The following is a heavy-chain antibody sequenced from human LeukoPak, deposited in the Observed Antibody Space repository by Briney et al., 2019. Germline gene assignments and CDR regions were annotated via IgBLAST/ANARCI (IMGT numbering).Heavy chain of an antibody. V-gene: IGHV3-11*03. CDR1: GFTFSDYY. D-gene: IGHD2-15*01. CDR2: ISSSSIYT. J-gene: IGHJ4*02. CDR3: ASGGYQKPYGY. Sequence: GGSLRLSCAASGFTFSDYYMSWIRQAPGKGLEWVSYISSSSIYTHYADSVKGRFTISRDNAKNSLYLQVNSLRAEDTAVYYGASGGYQKPYGYWGQGNLATVSS.